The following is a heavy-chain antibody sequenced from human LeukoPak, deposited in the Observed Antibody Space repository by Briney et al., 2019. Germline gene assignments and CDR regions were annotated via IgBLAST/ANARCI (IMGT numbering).Heavy chain of an antibody. CDR2: MDATGST. Sequence: SETLSLTCTVSGGSISRFYWSWIRQPAGKGLEWIGRMDATGSTSYNPSLKSRVTMSVDTSKNQFSLKLRSVTAADTAVYYCARRNGGYLNWFDPWGQGTLVTVSS. CDR1: GGSISRFY. V-gene: IGHV4-4*07. CDR3: ARRNGGYLNWFDP. J-gene: IGHJ5*02. D-gene: IGHD4-17*01.